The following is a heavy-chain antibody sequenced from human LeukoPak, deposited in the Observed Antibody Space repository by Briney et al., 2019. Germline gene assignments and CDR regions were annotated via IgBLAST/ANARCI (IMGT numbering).Heavy chain of an antibody. CDR3: ARPSGYRYGDDAFDI. CDR2: IYYSGGT. Sequence: SETLSLTCTVSGGSISSYYWSWIRQPPGKGLEWIGYIYYSGGTNYNPSLKRRVTISVDTSKNQFSLKLSSVTAADTAVYYCARPSGYRYGDDAFDIWGQGTMVTVSS. CDR1: GGSISSYY. V-gene: IGHV4-59*01. D-gene: IGHD5-18*01. J-gene: IGHJ3*02.